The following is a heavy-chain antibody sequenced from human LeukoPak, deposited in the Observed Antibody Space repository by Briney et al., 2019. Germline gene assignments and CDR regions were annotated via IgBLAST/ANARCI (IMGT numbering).Heavy chain of an antibody. D-gene: IGHD3-22*01. CDR2: ISAYNGNT. Sequence: ASVKVSCKASGFTFTSYGISWLRQAPAQGLEWMGWISAYNGNTISAQILQGRVTMTTDTSTSTAYMELRSLRSDDTAVYYCARDLSSSYYYVFDYWGQGTLVTVSS. J-gene: IGHJ4*02. V-gene: IGHV1-18*01. CDR1: GFTFTSYG. CDR3: ARDLSSSYYYVFDY.